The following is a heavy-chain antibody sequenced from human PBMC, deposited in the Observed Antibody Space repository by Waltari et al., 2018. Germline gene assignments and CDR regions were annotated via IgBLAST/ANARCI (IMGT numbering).Heavy chain of an antibody. J-gene: IGHJ4*02. D-gene: IGHD2-8*01. V-gene: IGHV4-39*07. CDR1: GGSISSSSYY. Sequence: QLQLQESGPGLVKPSETLSLTCTVSGGSISSSSYYWGWIRQPPGKGLEWIGSIYYSGGTYYNPSLKSRVTISVDTSKNQFSLKLSSVTAADTAVYYCASPNTARRGVFDYWGQGTLVTVSS. CDR3: ASPNTARRGVFDY. CDR2: IYYSGGT.